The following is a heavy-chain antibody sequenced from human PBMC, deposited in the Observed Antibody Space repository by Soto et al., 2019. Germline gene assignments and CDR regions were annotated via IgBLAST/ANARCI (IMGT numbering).Heavy chain of an antibody. V-gene: IGHV3-23*01. J-gene: IGHJ4*02. Sequence: GGSLRLSCAASGFTFSSYAMSWVRQAPGKGLEWVSVVSGSGGNTYYADSVKGRFTISRDNSKNTLYLQMNSLRADDTAVYYCAKFKYTSGSPDCWGQGTLVTVSS. CDR1: GFTFSSYA. CDR3: AKFKYTSGSPDC. CDR2: VSGSGGNT. D-gene: IGHD6-19*01.